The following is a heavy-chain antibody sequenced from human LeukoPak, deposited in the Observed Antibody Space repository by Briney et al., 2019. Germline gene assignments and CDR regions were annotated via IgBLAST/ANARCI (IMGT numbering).Heavy chain of an antibody. CDR2: ILHSGDT. Sequence: SETLSLTCAVSGGSISRSNWWSWVRQPPGKGLEWIGDILHSGDTNYNASLRSRLTISLDKSRNQFSLQLSSVTAADTAVYYCARIHRYCSGGACYVLDNWGQGTLVAVSS. J-gene: IGHJ4*02. CDR3: ARIHRYCSGGACYVLDN. V-gene: IGHV4-4*02. D-gene: IGHD2-15*01. CDR1: GGSISRSNW.